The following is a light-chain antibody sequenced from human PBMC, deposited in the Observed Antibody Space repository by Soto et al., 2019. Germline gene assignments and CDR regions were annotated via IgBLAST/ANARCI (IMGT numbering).Light chain of an antibody. V-gene: IGKV3-20*01. J-gene: IGKJ3*01. CDR3: QQYGSSPRT. Sequence: EIVLTQSPGTLSLSPGERATLSCRASQSVSSSYLAWYQQKPGQAPRLLIYGASSRATGIPDRFSGSGSGTDFTLTFISLDPEDFAVYYCQQYGSSPRTFGPGTKVDIK. CDR1: QSVSSSY. CDR2: GAS.